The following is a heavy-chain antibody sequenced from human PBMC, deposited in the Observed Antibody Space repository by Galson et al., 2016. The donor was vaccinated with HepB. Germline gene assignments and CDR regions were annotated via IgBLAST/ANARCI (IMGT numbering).Heavy chain of an antibody. CDR3: ATLYWNADDYNGMDV. D-gene: IGHD1-1*01. J-gene: IGHJ6*02. Sequence: QSGAEVKKPGESLKISCKGSGFSFTNYWIGWVRQMPGKGLEWMGIIYPDDSDTRYSPSFQGQVTISADKPISTAYLQWSSLKASDTAMYYCATLYWNADDYNGMDVWGQGTTVTVSS. CDR1: GFSFTNYW. V-gene: IGHV5-51*04. CDR2: IYPDDSDT.